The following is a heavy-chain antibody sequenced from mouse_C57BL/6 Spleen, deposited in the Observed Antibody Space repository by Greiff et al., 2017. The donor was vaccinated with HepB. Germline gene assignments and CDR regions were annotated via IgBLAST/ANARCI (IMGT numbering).Heavy chain of an antibody. CDR3: TRTTVDAMDY. V-gene: IGHV1-15*01. D-gene: IGHD1-1*01. CDR2: IDPETGGT. J-gene: IGHJ4*01. CDR1: GYTFTDYE. Sequence: VKLVESGAELVRPGASVTLSCKASGYTFTDYEMHWVKQTPVHGLEWIGAIDPETGGTAYNQKFKGKAILTADKSSSTAYMELRSLTSEDSAVYYCTRTTVDAMDYWGQGTSVTVSS.